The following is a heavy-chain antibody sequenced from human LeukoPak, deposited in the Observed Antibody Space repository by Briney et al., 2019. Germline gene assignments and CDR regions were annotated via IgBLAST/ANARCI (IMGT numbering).Heavy chain of an antibody. J-gene: IGHJ4*02. CDR1: VFTFSSNW. D-gene: IGHD1-26*01. Sequence: GGSLTLSCAGSVFTFSSNWMHRVRQAPGKGLVWVSRINTDGSTTNYEEFVKGRFTISRDNAKNTLYLQMNSLRDEDTAVYYCARESRWELDYWGQGTLVTVSS. CDR3: ARESRWELDY. CDR2: INTDGSTT. V-gene: IGHV3-74*01.